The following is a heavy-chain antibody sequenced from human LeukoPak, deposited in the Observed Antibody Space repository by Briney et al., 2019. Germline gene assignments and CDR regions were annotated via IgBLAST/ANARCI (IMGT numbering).Heavy chain of an antibody. CDR1: GFTFDDYA. J-gene: IGHJ4*02. V-gene: IGHV3-9*01. D-gene: IGHD6-19*01. Sequence: PGGSLRLSCAASGFTFDDYAMHWVRQAPGKGLEWVSGISWNSGSIGYADSVKDRFTISRDNAKNSLYLQMNSLRAEDTALYYCAKDEGSSGWQFDYWGQGTLVTVSS. CDR2: ISWNSGSI. CDR3: AKDEGSSGWQFDY.